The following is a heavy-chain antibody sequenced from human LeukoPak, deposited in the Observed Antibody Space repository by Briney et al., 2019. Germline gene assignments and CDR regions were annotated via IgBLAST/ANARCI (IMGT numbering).Heavy chain of an antibody. V-gene: IGHV4-61*08. CDR3: AREGYYDHFDY. CDR2: IYYSGST. D-gene: IGHD3-22*01. CDR1: GGSISRSDYY. Sequence: SETLSLTCSVSGGSISRSDYYWSWIRQPPGKGLEWIGYIYYSGSTNYNPSLKSRVTISVDTSKNQFSLKLSSVTAADTAVYCCAREGYYDHFDYWGQGILVTVSS. J-gene: IGHJ4*02.